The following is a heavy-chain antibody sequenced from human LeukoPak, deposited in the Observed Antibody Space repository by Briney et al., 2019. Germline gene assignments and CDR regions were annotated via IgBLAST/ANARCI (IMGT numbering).Heavy chain of an antibody. CDR3: ARDPYNGYYGDDYYYYMDV. D-gene: IGHD4-17*01. J-gene: IGHJ6*03. Sequence: GGSLRLSCAASGFTFSSYSMNWVRQTPGKGLEWVSSITRDSIYTFYADSVKGRFTISRDDAKNSLSLQMNSLRAEDTAVYYCARDPYNGYYGDDYYYYMDVWGKRTTVTISS. V-gene: IGHV3-21*01. CDR2: ITRDSIYT. CDR1: GFTFSSYS.